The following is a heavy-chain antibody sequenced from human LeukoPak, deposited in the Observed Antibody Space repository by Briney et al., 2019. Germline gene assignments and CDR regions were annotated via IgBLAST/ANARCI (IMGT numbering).Heavy chain of an antibody. V-gene: IGHV1-2*02. J-gene: IGHJ5*02. CDR2: INTNSGGT. CDR3: ARGGYYYDSSGYYEADP. Sequence: ASVKVSCKASGYTFTGYYMHWVRHAPAQGLEWMGWINTNSGGTNYAQKFQGRVTMTRDTSISTAYMELSRMRSDDTAVYYCARGGYYYDSSGYYEADPWGRGALVTVSS. D-gene: IGHD3-22*01. CDR1: GYTFTGYY.